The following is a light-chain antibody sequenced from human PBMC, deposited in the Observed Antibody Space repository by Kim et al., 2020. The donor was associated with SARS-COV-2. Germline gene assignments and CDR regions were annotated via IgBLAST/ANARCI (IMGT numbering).Light chain of an antibody. CDR2: DAS. Sequence: DIQMTQSPSTLSASVGDRVTITCRASQSMSSWLAWYQQKPGKAPKLLIHDASSLESGVPSRFSGSGSGTEFTLTISSLQPEDFATYYCQQYNSYSETFGQGTKVDIK. CDR3: QQYNSYSET. V-gene: IGKV1-5*01. CDR1: QSMSSW. J-gene: IGKJ1*01.